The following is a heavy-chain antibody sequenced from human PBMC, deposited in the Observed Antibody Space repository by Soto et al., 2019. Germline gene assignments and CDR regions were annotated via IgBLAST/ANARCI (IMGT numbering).Heavy chain of an antibody. CDR3: AGGLTTVTTVRYFDY. V-gene: IGHV4-34*01. CDR2: INHSGST. CDR1: GGSFSDYY. J-gene: IGHJ4*02. Sequence: PSATLSLTCAVYGGSFSDYYWSWIRQPPGKGLEWIGDINHSGSTNYNPSLKSRVTISVDTSRNQFSLKLTSVTAADTAVYYCAGGLTTVTTVRYFDYWGQGALVTVS. D-gene: IGHD4-17*01.